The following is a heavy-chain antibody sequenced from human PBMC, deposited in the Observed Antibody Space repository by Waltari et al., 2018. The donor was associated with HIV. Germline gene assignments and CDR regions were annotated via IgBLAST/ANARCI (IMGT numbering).Heavy chain of an antibody. CDR1: VYRVTTNW. Sequence: VQLVQSGTEVKKHGESLKLSCKASVYRVTTNWLAWVRQRPGKGLEWMGIVYPGDSETRYSPSFEGQVTISVDKSIATAYLQWSSLKASDSAVYYCARPGLAYCGGDCYYHFWGQGTLVSVSS. CDR2: VYPGDSET. J-gene: IGHJ4*02. D-gene: IGHD2-21*02. V-gene: IGHV5-51*01. CDR3: ARPGLAYCGGDCYYHF.